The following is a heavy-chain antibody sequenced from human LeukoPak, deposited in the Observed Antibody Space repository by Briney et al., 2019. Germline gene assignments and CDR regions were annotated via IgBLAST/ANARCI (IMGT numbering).Heavy chain of an antibody. CDR3: ARTDYGDYPFDY. CDR1: GGSISSYY. Sequence: SETLSLTGTVPGGSISSYYWSWIRQPPGKGLEWIGYIYYSGSTNYNPSLKSRVTISVDTSKNQFSLKLSSVTAADTAVYYCARTDYGDYPFDYWGQGTLVTASS. CDR2: IYYSGST. J-gene: IGHJ4*02. V-gene: IGHV4-59*01. D-gene: IGHD4-17*01.